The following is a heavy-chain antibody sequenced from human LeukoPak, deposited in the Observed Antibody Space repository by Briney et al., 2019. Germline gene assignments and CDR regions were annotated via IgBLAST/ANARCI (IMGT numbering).Heavy chain of an antibody. CDR3: AGLYDSSGYYYAGGGFDY. J-gene: IGHJ4*02. D-gene: IGHD3-22*01. Sequence: ASVKVPCKASGGTFSSYAISWVRQAPGQGLEWMGRIIPIFGTANYAQKFQGRVTITTDESTSTAYMELSSLRSEETAVYYCAGLYDSSGYYYAGGGFDYWGQGTLVTVSS. V-gene: IGHV1-69*05. CDR1: GGTFSSYA. CDR2: IIPIFGTA.